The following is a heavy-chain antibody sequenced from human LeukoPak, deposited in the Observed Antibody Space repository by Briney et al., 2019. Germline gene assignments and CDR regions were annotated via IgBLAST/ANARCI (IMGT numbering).Heavy chain of an antibody. CDR1: GFTVSSDY. Sequence: PGGSLRLSCAASGFTVSSDYMGWVRQAPGKGLEWASVIYSGGSTYYADSVKGRFTISRDNSKNTVYLQMNSLRVEDTAVYYCTRHDWSDPWGQGTLVTVSS. J-gene: IGHJ5*02. CDR3: TRHDWSDP. V-gene: IGHV3-53*01. CDR2: IYSGGST.